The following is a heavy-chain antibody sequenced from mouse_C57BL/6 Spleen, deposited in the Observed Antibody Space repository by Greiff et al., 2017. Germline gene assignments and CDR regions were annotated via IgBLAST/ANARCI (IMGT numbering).Heavy chain of an antibody. J-gene: IGHJ3*01. CDR1: GFTFSNYW. Sequence: EVMLVESGGGLVQPGGSMKLSCVASGFTFSNYWMNWVRQSPEKGLEWVAQIRLKSDNYATHYAESVKGRFTISRDDSKSSVYLQMNNLRAEDTGIYYCTDYYYYGSSYFAYWGQGTLVTVSA. D-gene: IGHD1-1*01. CDR2: IRLKSDNYAT. CDR3: TDYYYYGSSYFAY. V-gene: IGHV6-3*01.